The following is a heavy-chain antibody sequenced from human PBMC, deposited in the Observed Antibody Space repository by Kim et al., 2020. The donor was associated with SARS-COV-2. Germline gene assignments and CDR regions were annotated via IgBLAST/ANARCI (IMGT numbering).Heavy chain of an antibody. CDR1: GYSFTSSA. CDR2: MNAGNGDT. Sequence: ASVKVSCKTSGYSFTSSAMHWLRQAPGQGLEWVGWMNAGNGDTKYSPTFQDRLTVTRDTSASTVYMELSSLRFEDTAVYYCARAQLGFWGQGTMVTVSS. D-gene: IGHD1-1*01. J-gene: IGHJ3*01. CDR3: ARAQLGF. V-gene: IGHV1-3*01.